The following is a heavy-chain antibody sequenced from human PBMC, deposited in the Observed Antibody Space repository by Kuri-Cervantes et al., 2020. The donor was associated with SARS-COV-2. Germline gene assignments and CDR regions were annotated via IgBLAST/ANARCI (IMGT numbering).Heavy chain of an antibody. D-gene: IGHD6-19*01. J-gene: IGHJ1*01. CDR2: ISAYNGNT. V-gene: IGHV1-18*01. Sequence: ASVKVSCKASGYTFTSYGIHWVRQAPDQGLEWMGWISAYNGNTNYAQKLQGRVTIPTDASTSTAYMELSSLRSEDTSVYYCSSQEGSGWYPAAFQHWGQGTMVTVSS. CDR1: GYTFTSYG. CDR3: SSQEGSGWYPAAFQH.